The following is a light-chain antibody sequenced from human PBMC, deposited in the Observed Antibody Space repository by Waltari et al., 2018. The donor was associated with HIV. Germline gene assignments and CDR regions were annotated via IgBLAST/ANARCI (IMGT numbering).Light chain of an antibody. J-gene: IGKJ2*01. CDR1: QRVSSSY. CDR2: GAS. CDR3: QQYGSS. V-gene: IGKV3-20*01. Sequence: EIVLTQSPGPLSLSPGERATLSCRASQRVSSSYLAWYQQKPGQAPRLPIYGASSRATGIPDRFSGSGSGTDFTLTISRLEPEDFAVYYCQQYGSSFGQGTKLEIK.